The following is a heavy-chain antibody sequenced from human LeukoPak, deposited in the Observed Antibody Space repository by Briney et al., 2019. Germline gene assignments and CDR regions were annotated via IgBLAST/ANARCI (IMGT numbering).Heavy chain of an antibody. CDR2: ISWNGGSI. CDR1: GFTFDDYA. Sequence: SGGSLRLSCAASGFTFDDYAMHWVRQAPGKGLEWVSGISWNGGSIGYADSVKGRFTISRDNAKNSLYLQMNSLRAEDTALYYCAKDMNAEMAGDWGQGTLVTVSS. D-gene: IGHD5-24*01. J-gene: IGHJ4*02. CDR3: AKDMNAEMAGD. V-gene: IGHV3-9*01.